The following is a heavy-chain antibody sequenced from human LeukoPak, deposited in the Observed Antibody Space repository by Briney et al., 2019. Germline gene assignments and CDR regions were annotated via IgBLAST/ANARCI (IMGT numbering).Heavy chain of an antibody. D-gene: IGHD3-3*01. V-gene: IGHV4-59*01. Sequence: SETLSLTCTVSGGSISSYYWSWIRQPPGKGLEWIGYIYYSGSTNYNPSLKSRVTISADTSKNQFSLKLSSVTAADTAVYYCAASTIFGVVPEEVLGSYWYFDLWGRGTLVTVSS. J-gene: IGHJ2*01. CDR1: GGSISSYY. CDR2: IYYSGST. CDR3: AASTIFGVVPEEVLGSYWYFDL.